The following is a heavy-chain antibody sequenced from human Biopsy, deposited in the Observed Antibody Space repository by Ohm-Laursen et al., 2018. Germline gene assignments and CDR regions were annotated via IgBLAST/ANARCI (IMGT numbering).Heavy chain of an antibody. D-gene: IGHD3-10*01. J-gene: IGHJ6*02. CDR3: SGSRGHYFNGLDV. V-gene: IGHV4-59*10. CDR1: GITISFYF. CDR2: AYPSGTT. Sequence: SQTLSLTCAVFGITISFYFWCCILQPAGLGLVWIWRAYPSGTTYYNPALKGRVTISIDASKNQLSLKVISWISADTAVFYCSGSRGHYFNGLDVWGQGTTVIVSS.